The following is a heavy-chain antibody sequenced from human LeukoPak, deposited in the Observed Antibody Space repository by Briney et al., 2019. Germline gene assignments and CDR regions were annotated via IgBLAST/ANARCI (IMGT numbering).Heavy chain of an antibody. J-gene: IGHJ5*02. V-gene: IGHV3-23*01. CDR1: GFTFSSYA. D-gene: IGHD4-23*01. Sequence: GGSLRLSCAASGFTFSSYAMSCVRQAPGKGLEWVSSISGSSDYTYHADSVRGRFTISRDNSKNTMYLQMSSLRADDTAVYYCTKGLYMTTVASLFDPWGQGTLVTVSS. CDR3: TKGLYMTTVASLFDP. CDR2: ISGSSDYT.